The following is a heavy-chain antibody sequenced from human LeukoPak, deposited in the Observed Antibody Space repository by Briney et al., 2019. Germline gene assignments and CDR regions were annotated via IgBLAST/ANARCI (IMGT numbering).Heavy chain of an antibody. CDR2: ISGSGGST. Sequence: GGSLRLSCAASGFTFSSYAMSWVRQAPGKGLEWVSAISGSGGSTYYADSVKGRFTVSRDNSKNTLYLQMNSLRAEDTAVYYCAKRASFWSGYYKGIDYRGQGTLVTVSS. CDR1: GFTFSSYA. V-gene: IGHV3-23*01. D-gene: IGHD3-3*01. CDR3: AKRASFWSGYYKGIDY. J-gene: IGHJ4*02.